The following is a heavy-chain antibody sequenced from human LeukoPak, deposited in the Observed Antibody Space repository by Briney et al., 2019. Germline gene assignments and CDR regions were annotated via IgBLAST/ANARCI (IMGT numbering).Heavy chain of an antibody. CDR3: ARDLVGSSSAGDY. Sequence: GGSLRLSCAASGFTFSSYSMNWVRQAPGKGLEWVSPISSSSSYIYYADSVKGRFTISRDNAKNSLYLQMNSLRAEDTAVYYCARDLVGSSSAGDYWGQGTLVTVSS. CDR2: ISSSSSYI. J-gene: IGHJ4*02. V-gene: IGHV3-21*01. D-gene: IGHD6-6*01. CDR1: GFTFSSYS.